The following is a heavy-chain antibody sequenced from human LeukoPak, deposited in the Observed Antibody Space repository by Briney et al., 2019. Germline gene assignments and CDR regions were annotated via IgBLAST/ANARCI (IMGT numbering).Heavy chain of an antibody. J-gene: IGHJ3*02. CDR2: IDQSGGRN. CDR3: ARDVEGGTFDI. D-gene: IGHD3-16*01. CDR1: GFTFSNYK. Sequence: PGGSLRLSCVASGFTFSNYKMNWVRQAPGRGLEWVANIDQSGGRNNYVDSVKGRFTISRDNAKNSLFLEMSSLRADDTAVYFCARDVEGGTFDIWGQGTTVTVSS. V-gene: IGHV3-7*05.